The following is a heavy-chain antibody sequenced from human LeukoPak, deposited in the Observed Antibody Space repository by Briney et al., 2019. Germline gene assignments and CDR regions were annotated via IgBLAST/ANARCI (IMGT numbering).Heavy chain of an antibody. CDR3: ARGKGGYYYVLDY. CDR2: INPSGGST. Sequence: GSSVKVSCKASGYIFTSYYMHWVRQAPGQGLEWMRIINPSGGSTTYAQKFQGRVTLTRDTSTSTVYMELSSLRSEDTAVYYCARGKGGYYYVLDYWGQGTLVTVSS. D-gene: IGHD3-22*01. CDR1: GYIFTSYY. V-gene: IGHV1-46*01. J-gene: IGHJ4*02.